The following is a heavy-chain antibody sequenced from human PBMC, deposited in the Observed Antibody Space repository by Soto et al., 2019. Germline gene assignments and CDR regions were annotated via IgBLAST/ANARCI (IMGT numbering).Heavy chain of an antibody. CDR2: INHSGST. V-gene: IGHV4-34*01. CDR1: GGSFSCYY. Sequence: SETLSLTCAVYGGSFSCYYWSWIRQPPGKGLEWIGEINHSGSTNYNPSLKSRVTISVDTSKNQFSLKLSSVTAADTAVYYCARTYNWFDPWGQGTLVTVSS. CDR3: ARTYNWFDP. J-gene: IGHJ5*02.